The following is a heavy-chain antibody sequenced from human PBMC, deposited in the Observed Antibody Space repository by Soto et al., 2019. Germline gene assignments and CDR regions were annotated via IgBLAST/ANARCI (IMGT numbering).Heavy chain of an antibody. J-gene: IGHJ5*02. D-gene: IGHD2-15*01. V-gene: IGHV4-39*01. Sequence: SETLSLTCTVSGGSISSSSYYWGWIRQPPGKGLEWIGSIYYSGSTYYNPSLKSRVTISVDTSKNQFSLKLSSVTAADTAVYYCARQAPEMLGYCSGGSRPPFGPWGQGTLVTVSS. CDR1: GGSISSSSYY. CDR2: IYYSGST. CDR3: ARQAPEMLGYCSGGSRPPFGP.